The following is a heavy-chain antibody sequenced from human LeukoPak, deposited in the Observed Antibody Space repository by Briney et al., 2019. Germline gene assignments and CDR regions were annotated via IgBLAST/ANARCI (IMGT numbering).Heavy chain of an antibody. J-gene: IGHJ4*02. CDR3: ARDREAYCGGDCYSDY. CDR1: GFTFSSYA. Sequence: GGSLRLSCAASGFTFSSYAMSWVRQAPGKGLEWVAVISYDGSNKYYADSVKGRFTISRDNSKNTLYLQMNSLRAEDTAVYYCARDREAYCGGDCYSDYWGQGTLVTVSS. CDR2: ISYDGSNK. V-gene: IGHV3-30-3*01. D-gene: IGHD2-21*02.